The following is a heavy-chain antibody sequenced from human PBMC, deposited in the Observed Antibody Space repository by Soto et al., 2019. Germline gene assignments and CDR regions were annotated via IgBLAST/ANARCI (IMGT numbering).Heavy chain of an antibody. CDR2: MNPNSGNT. J-gene: IGHJ6*02. D-gene: IGHD3-3*01. Sequence: QVQLVQSGAEVKKPGASVKVSCKASGYTFTSYDINWVRQATGQGLEWMGWMNPNSGNTGYAQKFQGRVTMTRNTSISTANTDLSSLRSEDTAVYYCARDQHMYYDFWSGYPALDYYYYGMDVWGQGTTVTVSS. CDR3: ARDQHMYYDFWSGYPALDYYYYGMDV. CDR1: GYTFTSYD. V-gene: IGHV1-8*01.